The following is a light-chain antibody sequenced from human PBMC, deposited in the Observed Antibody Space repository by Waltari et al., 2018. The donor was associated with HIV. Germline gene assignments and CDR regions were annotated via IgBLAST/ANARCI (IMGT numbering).Light chain of an antibody. J-gene: IGLJ2*01. V-gene: IGLV3-1*01. CDR1: TLEINY. Sequence: SYELPQSPSLSVSPGQTVILTCSGDTLEINYVCCYQQKPRHSPVLFLYQDSKPPSWILERFSGAKSGNTATLTISGTQALDEVDYYCQAWESKTVFFGGGSEVTVL. CDR3: QAWESKTVF. CDR2: QDS.